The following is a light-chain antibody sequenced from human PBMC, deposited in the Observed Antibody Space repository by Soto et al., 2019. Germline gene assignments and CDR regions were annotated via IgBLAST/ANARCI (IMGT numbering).Light chain of an antibody. V-gene: IGKV3-20*01. CDR3: HQYGSSWWT. CDR2: GAS. J-gene: IGKJ1*01. Sequence: EVVLTQSPGTLSLSPGERATLSCRASQSVNNNYLAWYQQKPGQAPRLLIYGASRRATGIPDRFSGSGSGTDFTLTISGLEPEDFAVYYCHQYGSSWWTFGQGTKVEIK. CDR1: QSVNNNY.